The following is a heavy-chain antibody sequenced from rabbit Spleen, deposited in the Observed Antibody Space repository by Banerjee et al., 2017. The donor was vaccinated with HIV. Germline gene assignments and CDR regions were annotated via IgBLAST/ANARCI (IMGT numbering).Heavy chain of an antibody. D-gene: IGHD6-1*01. CDR3: ARAGGAGYGYAFHL. CDR2: IYTSNSDT. J-gene: IGHJ4*01. CDR1: GFIFSSYYY. Sequence: QEQLVESRGGLVKPGASLTLTCTASGFIFSSYYYLCWVRQALGKGLEWIACIYTSNSDTYYASWAKGRFTISKTSSTTVTLQMTSLTAADTATYFCARAGGAGYGYAFHLWGPGTLVTVS. V-gene: IGHV1S45*01.